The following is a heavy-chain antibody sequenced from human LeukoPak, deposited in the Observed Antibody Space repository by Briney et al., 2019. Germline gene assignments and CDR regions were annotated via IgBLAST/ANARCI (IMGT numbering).Heavy chain of an antibody. CDR2: ISSSGSTI. V-gene: IGHV3-48*03. D-gene: IGHD4-17*01. J-gene: IGHJ4*02. CDR3: ARDGDYGDYYFDY. Sequence: PGGSLRLSCAASGFTFSSYEMNWVRQAPGKGLEWVSYISSSGSTIYYADSVKGRFTISRDNAKNTLYPQMNSLRAEDTAVYYCARDGDYGDYYFDYWGQGTLVTVSS. CDR1: GFTFSSYE.